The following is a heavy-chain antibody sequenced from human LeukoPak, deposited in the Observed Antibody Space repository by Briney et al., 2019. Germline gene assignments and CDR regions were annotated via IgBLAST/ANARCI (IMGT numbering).Heavy chain of an antibody. Sequence: GGSLRLSCAASGFTLSTYWMHWVRQAPGKGLVWVSRIKSDGSTNYADSVKGRFTISRDNAKNAVSLQMNSLRPEDTGVYYCARAPSEIGGYYPEYFRHWGQGTLVTVSS. CDR3: ARAPSEIGGYYPEYFRH. V-gene: IGHV3-74*01. J-gene: IGHJ1*01. D-gene: IGHD3-22*01. CDR2: IKSDGST. CDR1: GFTLSTYW.